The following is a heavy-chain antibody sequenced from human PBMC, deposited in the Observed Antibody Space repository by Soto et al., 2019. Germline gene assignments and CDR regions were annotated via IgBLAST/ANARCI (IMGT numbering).Heavy chain of an antibody. V-gene: IGHV4-4*02. D-gene: IGHD3-22*01. CDR2: IHHSGRT. CDR1: SGSISDDHW. Sequence: SETLSLTCAVSSGSISDDHWWSWVRQPPGKGLEWIGEIHHSGRTTYNPSLASRVTISVDKSKNQFLLKLNSVTAADTAVYYCAINGYYSCDYWGQGILVTVSS. J-gene: IGHJ4*02. CDR3: AINGYYSCDY.